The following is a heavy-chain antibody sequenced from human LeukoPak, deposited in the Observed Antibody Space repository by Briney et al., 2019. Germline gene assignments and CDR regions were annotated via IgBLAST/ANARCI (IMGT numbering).Heavy chain of an antibody. CDR1: GFTFSSYG. CDR2: IRYDGSNK. Sequence: GGSLRLSCAASGFTFSSYGMHWVRQAPGKGLEWVAFIRYDGSNKYYADSVKGRFTISRDNSKNTLYLQMNSLRAEDTAVYYCAKDPYVPAAFPHLDYWGQGTLVTVSS. CDR3: AKDPYVPAAFPHLDY. D-gene: IGHD2-2*01. J-gene: IGHJ4*02. V-gene: IGHV3-30*02.